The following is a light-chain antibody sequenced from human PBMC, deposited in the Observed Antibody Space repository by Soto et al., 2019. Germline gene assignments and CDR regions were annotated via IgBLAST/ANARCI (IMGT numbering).Light chain of an antibody. CDR2: GNS. V-gene: IGLV1-40*01. Sequence: QLVLTQPPSVSGAPGQTVTFSCTGSPSNIGAGYDVHWYQQVPGTSPKLLIFGNSNRPSGVPDRFSASRSGSSASLAITGLQAEDEAIYYCQSYDTSLSGSYVFGSGTKVTVL. CDR3: QSYDTSLSGSYV. J-gene: IGLJ1*01. CDR1: PSNIGAGYD.